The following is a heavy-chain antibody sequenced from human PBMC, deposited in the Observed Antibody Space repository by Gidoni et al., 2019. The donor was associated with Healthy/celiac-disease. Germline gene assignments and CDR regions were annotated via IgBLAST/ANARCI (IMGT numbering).Heavy chain of an antibody. D-gene: IGHD3-16*01. CDR3: ARGIWGIQRGSRWFDP. CDR2: INHSGST. J-gene: IGHJ5*02. CDR1: GGSFSGYY. V-gene: IGHV4-34*01. Sequence: QVQLQQWGAGLLKPSETLSLTCAVYGGSFSGYYWSWIRQPPGKGLEWIGEINHSGSTNYNPSLTSLVTISVDTSKNQFSLKLSSVTAADTAVYYCARGIWGIQRGSRWFDPWGQGTLVTVSS.